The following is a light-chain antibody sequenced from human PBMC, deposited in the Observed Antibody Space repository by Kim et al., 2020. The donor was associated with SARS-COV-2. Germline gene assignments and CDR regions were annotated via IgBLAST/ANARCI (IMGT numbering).Light chain of an antibody. CDR3: QAWVSSTVV. CDR2: QDS. Sequence: SYELTQPPSVSVSTGQTASITCSGEKLGDKYACWYQQKPGQSPVLVIYQDSMRPSGIPERFSGSNSENTATLTISGTQAVDEADYYCQAWVSSTVVFGGG. CDR1: KLGDKY. V-gene: IGLV3-1*01. J-gene: IGLJ2*01.